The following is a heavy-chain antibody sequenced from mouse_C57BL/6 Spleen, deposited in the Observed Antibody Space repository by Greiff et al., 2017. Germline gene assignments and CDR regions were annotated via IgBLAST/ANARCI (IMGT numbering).Heavy chain of an antibody. Sequence: VQLQQSGPELVKPGASVKISCKASGYAFSSSWMNWVKQRPGKGLEWIGRIYPGDGDTNYNGKFKGKATLTADKSSSTAYMQLSSLTSGDSAVYFCARYYDYGEAFAYWGQGALVTVSA. CDR2: IYPGDGDT. J-gene: IGHJ3*01. V-gene: IGHV1-82*01. CDR1: GYAFSSSW. CDR3: ARYYDYGEAFAY. D-gene: IGHD2-4*01.